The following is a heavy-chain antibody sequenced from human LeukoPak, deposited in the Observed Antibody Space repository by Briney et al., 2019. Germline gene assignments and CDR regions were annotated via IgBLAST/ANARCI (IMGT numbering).Heavy chain of an antibody. D-gene: IGHD4-17*01. CDR1: GYTFISYY. V-gene: IGHV1-46*01. CDR3: GTWSVTTTDY. J-gene: IGHJ4*02. Sequence: ASVKVSCKTSGYTFISYYMHWVRQAPGQGLEWMGIINPSSGSTGYPQKFQGRVTMTRDTSTSTVYMELSSLRSEDTAVYYCGTWSVTTTDYWGQGTLVTVSS. CDR2: INPSSGST.